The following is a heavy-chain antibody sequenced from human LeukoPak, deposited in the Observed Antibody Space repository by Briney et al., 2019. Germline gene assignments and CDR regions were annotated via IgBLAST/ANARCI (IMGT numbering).Heavy chain of an antibody. CDR3: ARSSSSWYPNNWFDP. V-gene: IGHV4-38-2*02. J-gene: IGHJ5*02. CDR1: GYSISSGYY. D-gene: IGHD6-13*01. CDR2: IYHSGST. Sequence: SETLSLTCTVSGYSISSGYYWGWIRQPPGKGLEWIGSIYHSGSTYYNPSLKSQVTISVDTSKNQFSLKLSSVTAADTAVYYCARSSSSWYPNNWFDPWGQGTLVTVSS.